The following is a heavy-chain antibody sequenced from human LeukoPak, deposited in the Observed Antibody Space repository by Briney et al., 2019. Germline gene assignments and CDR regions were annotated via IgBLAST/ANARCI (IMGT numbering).Heavy chain of an antibody. CDR1: GGSISSGSYY. CDR2: IYTSGST. CDR3: ARVNSSGYQNWFDP. D-gene: IGHD3-22*01. Sequence: TLSLTCTVSGGSISSGSYYWSWIRQPAGKGLEWIGRIYTSGSTNYNPSLKSRVTISVDTSKNQFSLKLSSVTAADTAMYYCARVNSSGYQNWFDPWGQGTLVTVSS. J-gene: IGHJ5*02. V-gene: IGHV4-61*02.